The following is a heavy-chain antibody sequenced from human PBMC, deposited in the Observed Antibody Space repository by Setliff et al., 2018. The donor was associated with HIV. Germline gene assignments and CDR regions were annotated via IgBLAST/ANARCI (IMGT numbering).Heavy chain of an antibody. J-gene: IGHJ5*02. CDR3: VRDDDRVPESHADL. V-gene: IGHV3-48*04. D-gene: IGHD2-2*01. CDR1: GFTLSGYS. Sequence: PGGSLRLSCAASGFTLSGYSMNWVRQAPGKGLEWVSYISLTATRIHYADSVRGRFTISRDDAKNTVYLQMNSLRVEDTADYYCVRDDDRVPESHADLWGQGTLVTVSS. CDR2: ISLTATRI.